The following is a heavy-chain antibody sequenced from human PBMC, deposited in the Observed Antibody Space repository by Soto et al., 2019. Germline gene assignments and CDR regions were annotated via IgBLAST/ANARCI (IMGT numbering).Heavy chain of an antibody. Sequence: SVKVSCKASGFTFTSSAVQWVRQARGQRLEWIGWIVVGSGNTNYAQKFQERVTITRDMSTSTAYMELSSLRSEDTAVYYCASYDSSGYYYGAFDIWGQGTMVTVSS. CDR3: ASYDSSGYYYGAFDI. V-gene: IGHV1-58*01. CDR2: IVVGSGNT. J-gene: IGHJ3*02. D-gene: IGHD3-22*01. CDR1: GFTFTSSA.